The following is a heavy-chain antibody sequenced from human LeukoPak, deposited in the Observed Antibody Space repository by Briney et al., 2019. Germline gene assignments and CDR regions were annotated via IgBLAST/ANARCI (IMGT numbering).Heavy chain of an antibody. V-gene: IGHV3-21*01. CDR3: ETYDGAGRGY. D-gene: IGHD4/OR15-4a*01. Sequence: GGSLRLSCVVSEFTFSRYSMNWVRQAPGKGLERVSSISNASTYKDYADSVKGRFTISRDNAKNSLYLQMDSLRVEDTAMYYCETYDGAGRGYWGQGTLVAVSS. CDR1: EFTFSRYS. CDR2: ISNASTYK. J-gene: IGHJ4*02.